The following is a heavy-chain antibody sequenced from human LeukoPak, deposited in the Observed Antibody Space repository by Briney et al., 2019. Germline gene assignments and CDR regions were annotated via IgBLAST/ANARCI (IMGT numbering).Heavy chain of an antibody. Sequence: PGGSLRLSCAASEFTFSIYRMNWVRQAPGKGVEWVSDISSSSSTIYYADSVKGRFTISRDNAKNSLYLQMNSLRAEDTAVYYCARDQGRGFIYYFDFWGQGTLVTVSS. CDR1: EFTFSIYR. D-gene: IGHD3-10*01. V-gene: IGHV3-48*01. J-gene: IGHJ4*02. CDR3: ARDQGRGFIYYFDF. CDR2: ISSSSSTI.